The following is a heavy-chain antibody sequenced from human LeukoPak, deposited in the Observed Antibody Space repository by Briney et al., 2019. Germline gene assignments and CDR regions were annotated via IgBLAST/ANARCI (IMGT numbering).Heavy chain of an antibody. J-gene: IGHJ4*02. V-gene: IGHV3-53*01. Sequence: GGSLRLSCAASGFSVSTNYMNWVRQAPGEGLEWVSVIYSGDSAYYADSVKGRFTISRDNSKNTLSLQMNSLRAEDTAVYYCARGYNWDYFDYWGQGTLVTVSS. CDR2: IYSGDSA. CDR1: GFSVSTNY. CDR3: ARGYNWDYFDY. D-gene: IGHD5-24*01.